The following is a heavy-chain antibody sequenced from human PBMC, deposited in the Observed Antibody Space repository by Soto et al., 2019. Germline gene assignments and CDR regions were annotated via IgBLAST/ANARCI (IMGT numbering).Heavy chain of an antibody. V-gene: IGHV4-59*01. J-gene: IGHJ4*02. Sequence: PSETLSLTCTVSGGSISSYYWSWIRQPPGKGLEWIGYIYYSGSTNYNPSLKSRVTISVDTSKNQFSLELSSVTAADTAVYYCARGQGSGYFDYWGQGTLVTVSS. D-gene: IGHD3-10*01. CDR2: IYYSGST. CDR3: ARGQGSGYFDY. CDR1: GGSISSYY.